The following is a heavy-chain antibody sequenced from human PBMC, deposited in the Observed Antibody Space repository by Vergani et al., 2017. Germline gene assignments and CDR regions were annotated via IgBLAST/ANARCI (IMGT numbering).Heavy chain of an antibody. CDR3: AGTFGVRGGAYCFDY. V-gene: IGHV1-8*02. Sequence: QVQLVQSGAEVKKPGSSVKVSCKASGGTFSSYDINWVRQATGQGLEWMGWMNPNSGNTGYAQKFQGRVTMTRNTSISTAYMELSSLGSEDTAVYYCAGTFGVRGGAYCFDYWGQGTLVTVSS. J-gene: IGHJ4*02. CDR2: MNPNSGNT. CDR1: GGTFSSYD. D-gene: IGHD3-16*01.